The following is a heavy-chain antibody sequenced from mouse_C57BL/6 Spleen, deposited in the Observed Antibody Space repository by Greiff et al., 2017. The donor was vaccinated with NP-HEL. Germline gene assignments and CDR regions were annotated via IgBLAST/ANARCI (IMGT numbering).Heavy chain of an antibody. V-gene: IGHV1-81*01. D-gene: IGHD2-2*01. CDR1: GYTFTSYG. Sequence: VQLQQSGAELARPGASVKLSCKASGYTFTSYGISWVKQRTGQGLEWIGEIYPRSSNTYYNEKFKGKATLTADKSSSTAYMELRSLTSEDSAVYFCAIDRSTMVTTAWFAYWGQGTLVTVSA. CDR3: AIDRSTMVTTAWFAY. J-gene: IGHJ3*01. CDR2: IYPRSSNT.